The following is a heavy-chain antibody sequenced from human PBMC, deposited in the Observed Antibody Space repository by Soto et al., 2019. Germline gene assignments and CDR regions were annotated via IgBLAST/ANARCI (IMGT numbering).Heavy chain of an antibody. D-gene: IGHD6-13*01. J-gene: IGHJ4*02. Sequence: QVQLQQWGAGLLKPSETLSLTCAVYGGSFSGYYWSWIRQPPGKGLEWIGEINHSGSTNHNPSLKSRVTISVDTSKNQFSLKLSSVTAADTAVYYCASPSIAAAGTTGFDYWGQGTLVTVSS. CDR1: GGSFSGYY. V-gene: IGHV4-34*01. CDR2: INHSGST. CDR3: ASPSIAAAGTTGFDY.